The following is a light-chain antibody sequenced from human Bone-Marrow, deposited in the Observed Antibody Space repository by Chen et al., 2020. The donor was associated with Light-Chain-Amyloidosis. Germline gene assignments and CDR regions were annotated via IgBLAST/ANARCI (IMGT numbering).Light chain of an antibody. CDR2: FGS. V-gene: IGKV2-28*01. CDR1: QSLLHSNGNTY. J-gene: IGKJ3*01. Sequence: IVMTQSPLSLPVTPGEPASISCRSSQSLLHSNGNTYLDWFLQKPGQSPQLLISFGSNRASGVPDRFRGSGSGTDFTLKISRVEAEDVGVYYCMQALQGPFTFGPGTKVDIK. CDR3: MQALQGPFT.